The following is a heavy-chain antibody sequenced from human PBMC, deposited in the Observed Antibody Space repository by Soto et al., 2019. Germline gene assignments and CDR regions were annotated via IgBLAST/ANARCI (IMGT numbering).Heavy chain of an antibody. CDR1: GGSISSSSYY. D-gene: IGHD3-9*01. V-gene: IGHV4-39*01. CDR2: IFYSGST. J-gene: IGHJ6*02. Sequence: QLQLQESGPGLVKPSETLSLTCTVSGGSISSSSYYWGWIRQPPGKGLGWIGSIFYSGSTYYNPPLKSRATISVDTSKNQFSLKLSSVTAADTAVYYCARLTYYDILTGYYYYYGMDVWGQGTTVTVSS. CDR3: ARLTYYDILTGYYYYYGMDV.